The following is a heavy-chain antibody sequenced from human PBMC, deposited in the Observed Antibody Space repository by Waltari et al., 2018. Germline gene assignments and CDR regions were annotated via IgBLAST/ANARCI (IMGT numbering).Heavy chain of an antibody. Sequence: EVQLLESGGGLVQPGGSLRLSCAASGFTFSSYAMSWVRQAPGKGLEGVSSISGSGAAIYYADSVKGRFTISRDNSKNTLYLQMISLRAEDTAVYYCAEAGLYVRDYYYDYSMGVWGQGTTVTVSS. V-gene: IGHV3-23*01. CDR2: ISGSGAAI. CDR3: AEAGLYVRDYYYDYSMGV. J-gene: IGHJ6*02. CDR1: GFTFSSYA. D-gene: IGHD3-16*01.